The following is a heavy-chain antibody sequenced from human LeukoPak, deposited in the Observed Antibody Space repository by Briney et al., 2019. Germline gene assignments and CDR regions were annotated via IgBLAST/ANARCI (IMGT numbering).Heavy chain of an antibody. CDR1: GGSINSTNW. V-gene: IGHV3-53*01. CDR2: IYSGGST. CDR3: ARERDMDY. Sequence: ETLSLTCSVSGGSINSTNWWSWVRQAPGKGLEWVSVIYSGGSTYYADSVKGRFTISRDNSKNTLYLQMNSLRAEDTAVYYCARERDMDYWGQGTLVTVSS. J-gene: IGHJ4*02. D-gene: IGHD5-24*01.